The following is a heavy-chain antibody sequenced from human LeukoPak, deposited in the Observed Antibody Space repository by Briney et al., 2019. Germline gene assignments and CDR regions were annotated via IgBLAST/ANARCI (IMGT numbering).Heavy chain of an antibody. Sequence: GGSLRPSCAASGFTFSSYSMNWVRQAPGKGLEWVSSISSSSSYIYYADSVKGRFTISRDNAKNSLYLQMNSLRAEDTAVYYCARGAVAGDGMDVWGQGTTVTVSS. CDR1: GFTFSSYS. J-gene: IGHJ6*02. V-gene: IGHV3-21*01. CDR3: ARGAVAGDGMDV. D-gene: IGHD6-19*01. CDR2: ISSSSSYI.